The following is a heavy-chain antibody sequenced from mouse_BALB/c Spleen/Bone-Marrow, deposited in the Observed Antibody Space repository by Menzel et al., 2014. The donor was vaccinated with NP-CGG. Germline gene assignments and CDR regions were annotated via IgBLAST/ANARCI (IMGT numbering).Heavy chain of an antibody. D-gene: IGHD2-1*01. V-gene: IGHV1S135*01. Sequence: VQLQQSGPELVKPGASVKVSCKASGYAFTSYNMYWVRQSHGKSLEWIGYIDPYNGVTSYNQKFKGKATLTVDKSSSTAYMHLNSLTSEDSAVYYCAREDGNYWYFDVRGAGTTVTVSS. CDR2: IDPYNGVT. CDR3: AREDGNYWYFDV. CDR1: GYAFTSYN. J-gene: IGHJ1*01.